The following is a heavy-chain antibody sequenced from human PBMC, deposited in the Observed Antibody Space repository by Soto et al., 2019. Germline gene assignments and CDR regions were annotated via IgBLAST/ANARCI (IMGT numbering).Heavy chain of an antibody. J-gene: IGHJ4*02. CDR2: IYYSGST. CDR1: GGSISSYY. Sequence: SETLSLTCTVSGGSISSYYWSWIRQPPGKGLEWIGYIYYSGSTNYNPSLKSRVTISVDTSKNQFSLKLSSVTAADTAVYYCARGGSGWLRPYYFDYWGQGTLVTVSS. D-gene: IGHD6-19*01. CDR3: ARGGSGWLRPYYFDY. V-gene: IGHV4-59*01.